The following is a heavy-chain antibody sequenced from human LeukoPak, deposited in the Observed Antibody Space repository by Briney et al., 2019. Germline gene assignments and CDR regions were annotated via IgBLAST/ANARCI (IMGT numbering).Heavy chain of an antibody. Sequence: GGSLRLSCAASGFTVSSNYMSWVRQAPGKGLEWVSVTYTGGSTNYPDSVKGRFSISRDNSKNTLYLQMNSLRAEDTAVYYCARVDVVTVVENAFDSGGQGTMVTVS. D-gene: IGHD4-23*01. CDR2: TYTGGST. CDR3: ARVDVVTVVENAFDS. CDR1: GFTVSSNY. J-gene: IGHJ3*02. V-gene: IGHV3-53*01.